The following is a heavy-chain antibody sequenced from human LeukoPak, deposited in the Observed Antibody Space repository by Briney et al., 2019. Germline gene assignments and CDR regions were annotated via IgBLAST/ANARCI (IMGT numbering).Heavy chain of an antibody. D-gene: IGHD3-9*01. CDR1: GFTFSSYG. CDR2: ISGSGGST. V-gene: IGHV3-23*01. Sequence: GGSLRLSCAASGFTFSSYGMHWVRQAPGKGLEWVSAISGSGGSTYYADSVKGRFTISRDISKKTLYLQMNSLRAEDTALYYCAKDVRYFDYLVDDAFDIWGQGTMVTVSS. CDR3: AKDVRYFDYLVDDAFDI. J-gene: IGHJ3*02.